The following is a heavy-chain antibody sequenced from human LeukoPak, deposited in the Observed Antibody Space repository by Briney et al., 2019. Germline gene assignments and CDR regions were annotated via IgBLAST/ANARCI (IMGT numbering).Heavy chain of an antibody. CDR2: IKQDGSEK. J-gene: IGHJ4*02. V-gene: IGHV3-7*04. CDR1: GFTFSFYW. D-gene: IGHD3-22*01. CDR3: ARDEHQYYSESSGRFDY. Sequence: GGSLTLSRVASGFTFSFYWMGWVRQAPGKGLEWVADIKQDGSEKYYVDSVKGRFTISRDNAKNSLYLQMNSLRAEDTAVYYCARDEHQYYSESSGRFDYWGQGTLVTASS.